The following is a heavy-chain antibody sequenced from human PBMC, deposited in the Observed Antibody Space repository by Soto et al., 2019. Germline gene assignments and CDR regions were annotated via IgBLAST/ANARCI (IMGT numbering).Heavy chain of an antibody. D-gene: IGHD3-3*01. J-gene: IGHJ4*02. V-gene: IGHV1-46*01. CDR2: INPSGGST. CDR1: GYTFTSYY. Sequence: ASVKVSCKASGYTFTSYYMHWVRQAPGQGLEWMGIINPSGGSTSYAQKFQGRVTMTRDTSTSTVYMELSSLRSEDTAVYYCARVDAWSGHFSFRFDYWGQGTLVTVS. CDR3: ARVDAWSGHFSFRFDY.